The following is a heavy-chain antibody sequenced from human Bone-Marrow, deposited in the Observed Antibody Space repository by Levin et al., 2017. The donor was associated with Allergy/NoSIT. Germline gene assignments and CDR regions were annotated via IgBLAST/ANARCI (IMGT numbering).Heavy chain of an antibody. CDR1: GGTVSTYS. V-gene: IGHV1-69*04. Sequence: GASVKVSCETSGGTVSTYSISWVRQAPGQGLEWMGRIIPVLGITHNAQKFQGRLTFTADTSTSTVYMDLSSLTSDDTAMYYCARDVMVPGTKPVLYYMDVWGKGTTVTVSS. CDR3: ARDVMVPGTKPVLYYMDV. CDR2: IIPVLGIT. D-gene: IGHD1-1*01. J-gene: IGHJ6*03.